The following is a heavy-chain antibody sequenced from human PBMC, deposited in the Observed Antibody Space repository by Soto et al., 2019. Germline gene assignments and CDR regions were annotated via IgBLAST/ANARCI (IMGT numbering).Heavy chain of an antibody. Sequence: PSETLSLTCAVYGGSFSDYYWSWIRQSPGKGLEWIGEINHSGSSNYNPSLKSRVTISVDTSKNQFSLRLSSVTAADTAVYYCAGLKRILRFLEWSRTYYIDVWGKGTTVTVSS. J-gene: IGHJ6*03. CDR2: INHSGSS. D-gene: IGHD3-3*01. CDR1: GGSFSDYY. CDR3: AGLKRILRFLEWSRTYYIDV. V-gene: IGHV4-34*01.